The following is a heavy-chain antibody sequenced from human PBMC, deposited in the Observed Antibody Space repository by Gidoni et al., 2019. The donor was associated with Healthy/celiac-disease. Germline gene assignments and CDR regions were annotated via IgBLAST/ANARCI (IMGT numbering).Heavy chain of an antibody. CDR3: TRSDSGYSAY. J-gene: IGHJ4*02. Sequence: EVQLVESGGGLVQPGGSLKLSCAASGVTFSGSAMHWGRQASGKGLEWVGRIRSKANSYATAYAASVKGRFTISRDDSKNTAYLQMNSLKTEDTAVYYCTRSDSGYSAYWGQGTLVTVSS. CDR2: IRSKANSYAT. D-gene: IGHD5-12*01. CDR1: GVTFSGSA. V-gene: IGHV3-73*01.